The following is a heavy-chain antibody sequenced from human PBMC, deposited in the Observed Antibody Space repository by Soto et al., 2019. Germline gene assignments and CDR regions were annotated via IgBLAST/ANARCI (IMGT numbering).Heavy chain of an antibody. J-gene: IGHJ6*04. CDR1: GGSVSNTTYY. CDR3: ARDVLITIVRPARNPGANV. V-gene: IGHV4-39*02. CDR2: IYYSGRT. Sequence: QLQLQESGPGLVKPSETLSLTCTVSGGSVSNTTYYWGWVRQPPGKGLEWIGNIYYSGRTYYSPSLKSRFTISMDTSKNQFSLKLTSVSAADTAVYYCARDVLITIVRPARNPGANVWGKGTTVTVSS. D-gene: IGHD2-2*01.